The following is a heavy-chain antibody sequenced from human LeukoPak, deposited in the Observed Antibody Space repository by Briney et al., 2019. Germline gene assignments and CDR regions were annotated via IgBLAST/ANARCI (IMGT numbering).Heavy chain of an antibody. CDR3: ARVTPGGWFDP. D-gene: IGHD3-10*01. V-gene: IGHV4-30-2*01. Sequence: SETLSLTRTVSGGSISSGSYYWSWIRQPAGKGLEWIGYIYHSGSTYYNPSLKSRVTISVDRSKNQFSLKLSSVTAADTAVYYCARVTPGGWFDPWGQGTLVTVSS. CDR2: IYHSGST. CDR1: GGSISSGSYY. J-gene: IGHJ5*02.